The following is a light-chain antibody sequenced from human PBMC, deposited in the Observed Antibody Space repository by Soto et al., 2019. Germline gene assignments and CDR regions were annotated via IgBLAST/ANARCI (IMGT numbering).Light chain of an antibody. Sequence: EIVLTQSPGTLSLSPGQRATLSCRASQSVSSSYLAWYQQKPGQAPRLLLYGASSRATGIPDRFSGSGSGTDFTLTISRLEPEDLAVYYCHHYGTSPLTFGQGTKVEIK. V-gene: IGKV3-20*01. CDR1: QSVSSSY. CDR2: GAS. J-gene: IGKJ1*01. CDR3: HHYGTSPLT.